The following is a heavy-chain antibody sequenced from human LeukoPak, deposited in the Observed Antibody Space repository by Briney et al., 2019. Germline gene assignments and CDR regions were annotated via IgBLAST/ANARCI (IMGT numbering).Heavy chain of an antibody. J-gene: IGHJ5*02. CDR1: GGSISSYY. CDR2: IYYSGST. D-gene: IGHD3-22*01. Sequence: SETLSLTCTVSGGSISSYYWSLIRQPPGKRLEWIGYIYYSGSTNYNPSLKSRVTISVDTSKNQFSLKLSSVTAADTAVYYCARLDDSSGLADWFDPWGQGTLVTVSS. CDR3: ARLDDSSGLADWFDP. V-gene: IGHV4-59*08.